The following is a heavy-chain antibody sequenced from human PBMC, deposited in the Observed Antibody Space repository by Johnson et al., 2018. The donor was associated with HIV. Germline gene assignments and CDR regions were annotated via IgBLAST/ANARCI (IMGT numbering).Heavy chain of an antibody. CDR1: GFTFSSYG. Sequence: HVQLVESGGGVVQPGRSLRLSCAASGFTFSSYGMHWVRQAPGKGLEWVAVISSDGGNKYYADSVKGRFTISRDNSKNTLYLQMNSLRAEDTAVYYCAKDQSPLRTWWDALDIWGQGTMVTVSS. CDR3: AKDQSPLRTWWDALDI. V-gene: IGHV3-30*18. CDR2: ISSDGGNK. D-gene: IGHD2-8*02. J-gene: IGHJ3*02.